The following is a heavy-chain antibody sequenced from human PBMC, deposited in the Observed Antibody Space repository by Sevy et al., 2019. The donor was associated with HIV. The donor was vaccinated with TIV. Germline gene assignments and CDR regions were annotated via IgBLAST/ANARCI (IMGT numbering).Heavy chain of an antibody. Sequence: ASVKVSCKASGYTFTDYYMHWVRQAPGQGLESMGWINPNSGGINYAQKFQGRVTMTRDTSISTAYMDLSRLRSDDTAVYYCARARGQQLGRSSDYWGQGTLVTVSS. CDR3: ARARGQQLGRSSDY. CDR2: INPNSGGI. V-gene: IGHV1-2*02. J-gene: IGHJ4*02. CDR1: GYTFTDYY. D-gene: IGHD6-13*01.